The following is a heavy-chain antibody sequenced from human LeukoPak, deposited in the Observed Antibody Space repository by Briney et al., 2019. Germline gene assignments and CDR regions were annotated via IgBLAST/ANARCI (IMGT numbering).Heavy chain of an antibody. J-gene: IGHJ4*02. CDR1: GFTFSSYA. Sequence: GGSLRLSCAASGFTFSSYAMSWVRQAPGKELEWVSAISGSGGSTYYADSVKGRFTISRDNSKNTLYLQMNSLRAEDTAVYYCAKDPDFWSGYWYYWGQGTLVTVSS. CDR3: AKDPDFWSGYWYY. D-gene: IGHD3-3*01. CDR2: ISGSGGST. V-gene: IGHV3-23*01.